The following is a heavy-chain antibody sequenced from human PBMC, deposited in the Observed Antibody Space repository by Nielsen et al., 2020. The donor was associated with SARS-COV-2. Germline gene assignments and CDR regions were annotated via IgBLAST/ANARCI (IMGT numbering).Heavy chain of an antibody. D-gene: IGHD3-3*01. V-gene: IGHV4-59*08. CDR3: ARTFSTYDFWSGYPYRYYYYMDV. Sequence: WIRQPPGKGLEWIGYIYYSGSTNYNPSLKSRVTISVDTSKNQFSLKLSSVTAADTAVYCCARTFSTYDFWSGYPYRYYYYMDVWGKGTTVTVSS. J-gene: IGHJ6*03. CDR2: IYYSGST.